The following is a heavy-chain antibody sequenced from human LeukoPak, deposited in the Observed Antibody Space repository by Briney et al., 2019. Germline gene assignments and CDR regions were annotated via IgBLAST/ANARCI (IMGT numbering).Heavy chain of an antibody. CDR2: ISSNGGST. CDR3: ARGEAIFGVVITSYYFDY. Sequence: GGSLRLSCAASGFTLSSYSMNWVRQAPGKGLEYVSAISSNGGSTYYANSVKGRFTISRDNSKNTLYLQMGSLRAEDMAVYYCARGEAIFGVVITSYYFDYWGQGTLVTVSS. V-gene: IGHV3-64*01. D-gene: IGHD3-3*01. CDR1: GFTLSSYS. J-gene: IGHJ4*02.